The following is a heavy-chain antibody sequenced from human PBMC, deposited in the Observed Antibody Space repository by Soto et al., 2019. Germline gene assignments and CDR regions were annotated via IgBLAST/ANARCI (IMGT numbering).Heavy chain of an antibody. CDR3: ARQSSALKQWPAPFPY. CDR1: GGSISSSSYY. Sequence: QLQLQESGPGLVKPSETLSLSCTVSGGSISSSSYYWGWIRQPPGKGLEWIGSMYYSGYTYYNPSLQSRGTISVDTSKNQFSLNLRSVTAADTAVYYCARQSSALKQWPAPFPYWGQGTLVAASS. J-gene: IGHJ4*02. CDR2: MYYSGYT. D-gene: IGHD2-2*01. V-gene: IGHV4-39*01.